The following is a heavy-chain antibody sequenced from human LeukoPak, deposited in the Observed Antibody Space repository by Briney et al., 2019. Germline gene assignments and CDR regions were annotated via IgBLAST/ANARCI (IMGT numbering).Heavy chain of an antibody. CDR2: IYTSGST. Sequence: SETLSLTCTVSGGSISSGSYYWSWIRQPAGKGLEWIGRIYTSGSTNYNPSLKSRVTISVDTSKNQFSLKLSSVTAADTAVYYCARDSSWGSFDYWVQGTLVTVSS. D-gene: IGHD6-13*01. CDR3: ARDSSWGSFDY. V-gene: IGHV4-61*02. CDR1: GGSISSGSYY. J-gene: IGHJ4*02.